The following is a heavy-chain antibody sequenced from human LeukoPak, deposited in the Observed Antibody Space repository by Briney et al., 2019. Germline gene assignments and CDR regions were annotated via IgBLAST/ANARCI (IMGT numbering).Heavy chain of an antibody. V-gene: IGHV1-46*01. CDR2: INPSGGST. J-gene: IGHJ5*02. CDR3: ASQVGPWLMGNLDP. CDR1: GYTFTGYY. Sequence: ASVKVSCKASGYTFTGYYMHWVRQAPGQGLEWMGIINPSGGSTSYAQKFQGRVPMTRDTSTSTVYMELSSLRSEDTAVYYCASQVGPWLMGNLDPWGQGTLVTVSS. D-gene: IGHD3-10*01.